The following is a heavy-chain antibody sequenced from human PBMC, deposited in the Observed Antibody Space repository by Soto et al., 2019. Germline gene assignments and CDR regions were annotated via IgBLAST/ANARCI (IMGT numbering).Heavy chain of an antibody. J-gene: IGHJ4*02. Sequence: GGSLRLSCAASGFTFSSYSMNWVRQAPGKGLEWVSSISSSSSYIYYADSVKGRFTISRDNAKNSLYLQMNSLRAEDTAVYYCAVVRGVINPLVIDYWGQGTLVTVSS. D-gene: IGHD3-10*01. CDR3: AVVRGVINPLVIDY. V-gene: IGHV3-21*01. CDR2: ISSSSSYI. CDR1: GFTFSSYS.